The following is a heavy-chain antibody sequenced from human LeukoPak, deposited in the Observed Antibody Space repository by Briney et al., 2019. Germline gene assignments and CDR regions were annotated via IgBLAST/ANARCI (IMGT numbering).Heavy chain of an antibody. D-gene: IGHD6-19*01. V-gene: IGHV3-7*03. J-gene: IGHJ5*02. CDR3: VRDRGWFRLGP. CDR2: INNDGSEG. Sequence: GGSLRLSCAASGFALVNHWMSWVRQVPGKGLEWVANINNDGSEGDSVDSVKGRFTISRDNAKNLLYLQMNSLRVEDTAVYYCVRDRGWFRLGPWGQGTLVTVSS. CDR1: GFALVNHW.